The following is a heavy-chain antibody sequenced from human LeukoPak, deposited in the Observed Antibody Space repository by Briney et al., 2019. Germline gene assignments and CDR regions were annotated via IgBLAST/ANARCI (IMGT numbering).Heavy chain of an antibody. V-gene: IGHV1-18*01. J-gene: IGHJ4*02. CDR1: GYTFTSYG. CDR2: ISAYNGNT. CDR3: AREISQYYYDSSGYYPLGY. Sequence: ASVKVSCKASGYTFTSYGISWVRQAPGQGLEWMGWISAYNGNTNYAQKLQGRVTMTTDTSTSTAYMELSSLRSEDTAVYYCAREISQYYYDSSGYYPLGYWGQGTLVTVSS. D-gene: IGHD3-22*01.